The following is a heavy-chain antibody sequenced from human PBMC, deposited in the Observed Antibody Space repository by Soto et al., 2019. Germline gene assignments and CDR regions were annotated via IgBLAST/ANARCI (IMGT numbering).Heavy chain of an antibody. V-gene: IGHV4-4*07. J-gene: IGHJ2*01. CDR3: ARDPYYYDSSGYHGSRYFDL. CDR1: GGSISSYY. CDR2: IYTSGST. Sequence: PSETLSLTCTVSGGSISSYYWSWIRQPAGKGLERIGRIYTSGSTNYNPSLKSRVTMSVDTSKNQFSLKLSSVTAADTAVYYCARDPYYYDSSGYHGSRYFDLWGRGTLVT. D-gene: IGHD3-22*01.